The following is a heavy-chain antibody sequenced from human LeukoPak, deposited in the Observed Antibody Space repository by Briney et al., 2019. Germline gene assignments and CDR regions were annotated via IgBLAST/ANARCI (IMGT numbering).Heavy chain of an antibody. D-gene: IGHD6-13*01. CDR1: GFTFSSHA. CDR2: ISASGDGI. J-gene: IGHJ4*02. Sequence: GGSLRLSCAASGFTFSSHAMSWVRQAPGKGLEWVSAISASGDGIYYTDSVKGRFTMSRDNSKDTLYLQMNTLRAGDTAVYYCAKTPGGAAGNRVFDHWGQGALVTVSS. CDR3: AKTPGGAAGNRVFDH. V-gene: IGHV3-23*01.